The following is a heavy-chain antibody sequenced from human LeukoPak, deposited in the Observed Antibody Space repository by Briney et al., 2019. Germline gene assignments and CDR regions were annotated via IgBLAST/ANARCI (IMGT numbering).Heavy chain of an antibody. CDR3: ARDPGWSSFDI. Sequence: GGSLRLSCVASGFSFTSYWMSWVRQSPGKDLEFVANINQDAGTTNYVDSVKGRITISRDNAENSLYLQMSSLRAEDTALYYCARDPGWSSFDIWGQGIMVTVSS. V-gene: IGHV3-7*03. CDR2: INQDAGTT. J-gene: IGHJ3*02. D-gene: IGHD2-15*01. CDR1: GFSFTSYW.